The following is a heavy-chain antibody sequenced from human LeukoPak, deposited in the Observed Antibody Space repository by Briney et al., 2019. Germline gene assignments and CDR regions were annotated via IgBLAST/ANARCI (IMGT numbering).Heavy chain of an antibody. CDR1: GFTFSSYA. CDR2: ISSNGGST. CDR3: VKDYYDSSGYYYMSYFDY. V-gene: IGHV3-64D*06. Sequence: GGSLRLSCSASGFTFSSYAMHWVRQAPGKGLEYVSAISSNGGSTYYADSVEGRFTISRDNSKNTLYLQMSSLRAEDTAVYYCVKDYYDSSGYYYMSYFDYWGQGTLVTVSS. J-gene: IGHJ4*02. D-gene: IGHD3-22*01.